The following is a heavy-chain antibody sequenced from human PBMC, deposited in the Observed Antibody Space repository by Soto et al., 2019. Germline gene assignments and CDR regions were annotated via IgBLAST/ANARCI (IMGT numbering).Heavy chain of an antibody. J-gene: IGHJ4*02. CDR3: ARHIDY. Sequence: QLQLQESGPGLVKPSETLSLTCTVSGGSISSSSYYWGWIRQAPGKGLEWIGRIYYSGSTYYNPSPXSXXTISVDTSKNQFSLELSSVTAADTAVYYCARHIDYWGQGTLVTVSS. V-gene: IGHV4-39*01. CDR1: GGSISSSSYY. CDR2: IYYSGST.